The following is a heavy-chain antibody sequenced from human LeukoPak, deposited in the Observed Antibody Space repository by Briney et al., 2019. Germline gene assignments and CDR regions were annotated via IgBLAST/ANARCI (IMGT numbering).Heavy chain of an antibody. V-gene: IGHV4-34*01. CDR2: INHSGST. CDR1: GGSFSGYY. CDR3: ARALSSTRTLDV. D-gene: IGHD2-2*01. J-gene: IGHJ6*04. Sequence: SETLSLTCAVCGGSFSGYYWSWIRQPPGKGLEWIGEINHSGSTNYNPSLKSRVTISVDTSKNQFSLKLSSVTAADTAVYYCARALSSTRTLDVWGKGTTVTVSS.